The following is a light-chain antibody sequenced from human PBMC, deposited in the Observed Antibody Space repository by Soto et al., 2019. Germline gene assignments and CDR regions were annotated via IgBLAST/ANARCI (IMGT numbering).Light chain of an antibody. J-gene: IGKJ2*01. CDR2: ATS. Sequence: EIFMAQSPATLSVSAGERATLSCRASQSVRGNIAWYQQSPGQAPRLLIYATSTRATGIPARFSGSGSGTEFTLTISSLQSEDSAVYYCQQYNDWPNYTFGQGTKLEIK. CDR1: QSVRGN. V-gene: IGKV3-15*01. CDR3: QQYNDWPNYT.